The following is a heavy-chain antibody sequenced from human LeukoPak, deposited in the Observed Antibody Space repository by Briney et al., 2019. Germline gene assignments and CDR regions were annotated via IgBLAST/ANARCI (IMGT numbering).Heavy chain of an antibody. CDR2: IRYDGSNK. D-gene: IGHD2-2*01. V-gene: IGHV3-30*02. J-gene: IGHJ6*03. CDR3: AKVGLVPAARYYYYYYMDV. CDR1: GFTFSSYG. Sequence: GGSLRLSCAASGFTFSSYGMHWVHQAPGKGLEGVAFIRYDGSNKYYADSVKGRFTISRDNSKNTLYLQMNSLRAEDTAVYYCAKVGLVPAARYYYYYYMDVWGKGTTVTISS.